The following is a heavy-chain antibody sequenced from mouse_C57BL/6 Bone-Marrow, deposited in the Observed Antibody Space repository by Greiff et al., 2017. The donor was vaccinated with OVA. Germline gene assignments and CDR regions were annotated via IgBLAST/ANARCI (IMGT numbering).Heavy chain of an antibody. CDR2: IYPGSGNT. CDR3: ARGGAFWYFDV. V-gene: IGHV1-76*01. Sequence: QVHVKQSGAELVRPGASVKLSCKASGYTFTDYYINWVKQRPGQGLEWIARIYPGSGNTYYNEKFKGKATLTAEKSSSTAYMQLSSLTSEDSAVYFCARGGAFWYFDVWGTGTTVTVSS. D-gene: IGHD3-1*01. CDR1: GYTFTDYY. J-gene: IGHJ1*03.